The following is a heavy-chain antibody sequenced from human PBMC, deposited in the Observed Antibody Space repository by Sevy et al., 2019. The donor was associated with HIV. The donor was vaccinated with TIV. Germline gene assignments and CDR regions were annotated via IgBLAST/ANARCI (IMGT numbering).Heavy chain of an antibody. D-gene: IGHD3-10*01. CDR2: ISVYGET. Sequence: GESLKISCKTSGYTFNNYGISWVREAPGQGLEWMGWISVYGETNYAQKVQDRLTVTTDTSTATAYMELRSLRSDDTAVYYCARGLYFDFGAYWGQGTLVTVSS. CDR1: GYTFNNYG. J-gene: IGHJ4*02. CDR3: ARGLYFDFGAY. V-gene: IGHV1-18*01.